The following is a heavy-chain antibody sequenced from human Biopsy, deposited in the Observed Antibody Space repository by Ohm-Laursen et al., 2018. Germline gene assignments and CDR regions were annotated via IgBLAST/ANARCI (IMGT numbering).Heavy chain of an antibody. Sequence: SETLSLTCTVSGDSISSYYWSWIRQSPGKGLEWIGFISKGGDTTYNPSLRGRVAISVDTSKNQFSLKLSSVTAADTAIFFCARLYRLDDYWNDDPPDAFDVWGQGTRVTVSS. J-gene: IGHJ3*01. V-gene: IGHV4-59*01. CDR3: ARLYRLDDYWNDDPPDAFDV. CDR1: GDSISSYY. D-gene: IGHD1-1*01. CDR2: ISKGGDT.